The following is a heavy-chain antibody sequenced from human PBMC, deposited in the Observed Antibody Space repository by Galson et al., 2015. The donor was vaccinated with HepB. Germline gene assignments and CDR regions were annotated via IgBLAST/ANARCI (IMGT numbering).Heavy chain of an antibody. D-gene: IGHD3-3*02. CDR1: GYTFTTYW. CDR2: MFPGDSDT. J-gene: IGHJ4*02. V-gene: IGHV5-51*01. CDR3: ARLFSRRTVDY. Sequence: QSGAEVKQPGESLKTSCKGSGYTFTTYWIGWVRQMPGKGLEWMGIMFPGDSDTRYSPSFQGQVTISADKSISTAYLQWSSLKASDTAMYYCARLFSRRTVDYWGQGTLVTVSS.